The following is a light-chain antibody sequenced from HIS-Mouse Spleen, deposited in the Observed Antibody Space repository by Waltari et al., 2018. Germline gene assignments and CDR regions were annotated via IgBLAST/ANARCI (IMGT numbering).Light chain of an antibody. CDR1: SSDVGGYNY. CDR3: SSYTSSSTPVV. V-gene: IGLV2-14*01. CDR2: EV. Sequence: QSALTQPASVSGSPGQSITISCTGTSSDVGGYNYVSWYQQHPGKAPKLRIYEVSNRFSGSKSGNTASLTISGLQAEDEADYYCSSYTSSSTPVVFGGGTKLTVL. J-gene: IGLJ2*01.